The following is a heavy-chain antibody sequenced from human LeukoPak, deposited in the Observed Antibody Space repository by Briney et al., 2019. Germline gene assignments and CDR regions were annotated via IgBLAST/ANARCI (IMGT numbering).Heavy chain of an antibody. CDR2: ISGSGLST. Sequence: GGSLRLSCAASGLTFSSYAMSWVRQAPGKGLEWVSTISGSGLSTYYADSVKGRFTISRDNSNNTLYLQMNSLRVEDTAVYYCAKSRVAVATPRNWFDPWGQGTLVTVSS. CDR3: AKSRVAVATPRNWFDP. D-gene: IGHD5-12*01. V-gene: IGHV3-23*01. J-gene: IGHJ5*02. CDR1: GLTFSSYA.